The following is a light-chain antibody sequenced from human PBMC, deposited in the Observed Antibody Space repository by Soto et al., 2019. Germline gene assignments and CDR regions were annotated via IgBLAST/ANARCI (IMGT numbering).Light chain of an antibody. Sequence: QSALTQPASVSGSPGQSITISCTGTSSDVGSYNLVSWYQQHPGKALKLIIYEGSKRPSGVSNRFSGSKSGNTASLTISGLQAEDEADYYYCSYASTSSWVFGGGTQLTVL. CDR3: CSYASTSSWV. V-gene: IGLV2-23*01. J-gene: IGLJ3*02. CDR1: SSDVGSYNL. CDR2: EGS.